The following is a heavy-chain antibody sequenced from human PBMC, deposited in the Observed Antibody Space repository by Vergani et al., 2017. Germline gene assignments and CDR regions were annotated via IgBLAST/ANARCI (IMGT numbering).Heavy chain of an antibody. V-gene: IGHV3-23*01. CDR1: GFTFSSYA. CDR2: ISGSGSST. J-gene: IGHJ4*02. CDR3: ARSGSSSWYGDDY. Sequence: EVQLLESGGGLVQPGGSLRLSCAASGFTFSSYAMSWVRQAPGKGLEWVSAISGSGSSTYYADSVKGRFTISRDNSKNTLYLQMNSLRAEDTAVYYCARSGSSSWYGDDYWGQGTLVTVSS. D-gene: IGHD6-13*01.